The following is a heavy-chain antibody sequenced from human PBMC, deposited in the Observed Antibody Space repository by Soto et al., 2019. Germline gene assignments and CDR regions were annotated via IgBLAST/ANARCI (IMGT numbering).Heavy chain of an antibody. CDR3: ARDGHNTNDVDH. D-gene: IGHD1-20*01. CDR2: INKDGSER. V-gene: IGHV3-7*01. CDR1: GFTFDDYW. J-gene: IGHJ5*02. Sequence: ESGGVLVQPGGSLRLSCVASGFTFDDYWMNWVRQAPGKGLEWVAIINKDGSERYYIDSVKGRFTISRDNSKNSLFLQMESLRAEDTALYYCARDGHNTNDVDHWGQGPLVTVSS.